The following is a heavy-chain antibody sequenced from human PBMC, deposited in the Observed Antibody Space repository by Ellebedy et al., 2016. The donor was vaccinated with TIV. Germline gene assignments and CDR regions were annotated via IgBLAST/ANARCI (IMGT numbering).Heavy chain of an antibody. J-gene: IGHJ5*02. CDR2: IYTSGST. CDR1: GGSISSGSYY. V-gene: IGHV4-61*02. Sequence: SETLSLTXTVSGGSISSGSYYWSWIRQPAGKGLEWIGRIYTSGSTNYNPSLKSRVTMSVDTSKNQFSLNLSSVTAADTAVYYCARERGVNIVLVPGARFDPWGQGTLVIVSS. CDR3: ARERGVNIVLVPGARFDP. D-gene: IGHD2-2*01.